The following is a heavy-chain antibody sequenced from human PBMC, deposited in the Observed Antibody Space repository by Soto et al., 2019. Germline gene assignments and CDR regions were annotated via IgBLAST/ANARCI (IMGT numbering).Heavy chain of an antibody. CDR1: GFTVSNKY. D-gene: IGHD2-15*01. CDR2: IYSNDNR. J-gene: IGHJ4*01. CDR3: APQTTPSEIYYY. V-gene: IGHV3-53*01. Sequence: PGGSLRLSCVASGFTVSNKYMSWVRQAPGKGLEWVSIIYSNDNRYYADSVKGRFTISRDNPKNTLYLYMNNLRADDPAVYYCAPQTTPSEIYYYWGHGTLVTVSS.